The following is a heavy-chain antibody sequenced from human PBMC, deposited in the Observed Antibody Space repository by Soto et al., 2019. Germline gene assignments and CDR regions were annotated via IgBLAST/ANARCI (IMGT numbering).Heavy chain of an antibody. Sequence: VQLVETGGGLVTPGGSLRLSCAVSGFSFSSYSMNWVRQAPGKGLEWVPSSSSTGSYIDNADSVKGRFIISRDNAKKSLYLQMNSLRAEDTAVYYCARGGPQDGMDVWGQGTTVSVS. V-gene: IGHV3-21*01. CDR1: GFSFSSYS. CDR3: ARGGPQDGMDV. J-gene: IGHJ6*02. CDR2: SSSTGSYI. D-gene: IGHD5-12*01.